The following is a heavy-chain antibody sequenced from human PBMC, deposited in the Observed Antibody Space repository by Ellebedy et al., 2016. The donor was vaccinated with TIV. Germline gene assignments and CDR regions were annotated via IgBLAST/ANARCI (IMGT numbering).Heavy chain of an antibody. J-gene: IGHJ2*01. D-gene: IGHD2-15*01. Sequence: GESLKISCAASGFTFSTYSMNWVRQAPGKGLEWVSSMSGTSSYVHYADSVKGRFTISRDNSRNTVYLQMNSLRAEDTAIYYCAKGGRILTSGDRDGWCLDLWGRGTLVTVSS. CDR1: GFTFSTYS. CDR2: MSGTSSYV. V-gene: IGHV3-21*04. CDR3: AKGGRILTSGDRDGWCLDL.